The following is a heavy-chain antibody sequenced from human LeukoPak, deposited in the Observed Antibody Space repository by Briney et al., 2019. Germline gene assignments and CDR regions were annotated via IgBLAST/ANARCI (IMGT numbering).Heavy chain of an antibody. CDR3: ARRREMATMESAFDI. D-gene: IGHD5-24*01. CDR1: GFTFSSYE. V-gene: IGHV3-21*05. CDR2: ISSSSTYI. J-gene: IGHJ3*02. Sequence: GGSLRLSCAASGFTFSSYEMNWVRQAPGKGLEWVSYISSSSTYIYYADSVKGRFTISRDNAKNSLYLQMNSLRAEDTAVYYCARRREMATMESAFDIWGQGTMVTVSS.